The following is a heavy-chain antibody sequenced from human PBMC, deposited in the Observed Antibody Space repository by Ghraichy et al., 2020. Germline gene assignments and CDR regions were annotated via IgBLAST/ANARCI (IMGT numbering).Heavy chain of an antibody. CDR1: GGSFSGYY. D-gene: IGHD5-18*01. Sequence: SETLSLTCAVYGGSFSGYYWSWIRQPPGKGLEWIGEINHSGSTNYNPSLKSRVTISVDTSKNQFSLKLSSVTAADTAVYYCAREGGNGYSYGRYYYYYYGMDVWGQGTTVTVSS. V-gene: IGHV4-34*01. J-gene: IGHJ6*02. CDR3: AREGGNGYSYGRYYYYYYGMDV. CDR2: INHSGST.